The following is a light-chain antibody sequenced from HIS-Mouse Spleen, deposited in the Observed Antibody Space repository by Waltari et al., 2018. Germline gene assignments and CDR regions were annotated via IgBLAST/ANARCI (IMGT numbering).Light chain of an antibody. CDR3: QVWDSSSDRV. CDR2: DDS. J-gene: IGLJ1*01. Sequence: SYVLTQPPSVSVAPGQTSRTPLGGNTIGRKSVHWYQQKPGQAPVPVVYDDSDRPSGIPERFSGSNSGNTATLTISRVEAGDEADYYCQVWDSSSDRVFGTGTKVTVL. V-gene: IGLV3-21*02. CDR1: TIGRKS.